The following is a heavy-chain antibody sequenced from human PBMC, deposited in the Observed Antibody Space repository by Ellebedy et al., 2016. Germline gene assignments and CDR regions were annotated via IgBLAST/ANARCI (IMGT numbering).Heavy chain of an antibody. V-gene: IGHV3-53*01. CDR3: ARLIHTYYYDSSGYIDY. J-gene: IGHJ4*02. D-gene: IGHD3-22*01. Sequence: GGSLRLXCAASGFTVSSNYMSWVRQAPGKGLEWVSVIYSGGSTYYADSVKGRFTISRDNAKNSLYLQMNSLRAEDTAVYYCARLIHTYYYDSSGYIDYWGQGTLVTVSS. CDR1: GFTVSSNY. CDR2: IYSGGST.